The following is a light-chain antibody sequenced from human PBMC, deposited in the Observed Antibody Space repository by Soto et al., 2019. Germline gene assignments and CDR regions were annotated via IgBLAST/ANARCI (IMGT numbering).Light chain of an antibody. J-gene: IGKJ4*01. CDR3: QQLNSYPLT. Sequence: IQLTQSPSSLSASVGDRVTITCRASQGISSYLAWYQQKPGKAPKLLIYAASTLQSGVPSRFSGSGSGTDFTLTISSQQPEDFATYYCQQLNSYPLTFGGGTKVAIK. V-gene: IGKV1-9*01. CDR1: QGISSY. CDR2: AAS.